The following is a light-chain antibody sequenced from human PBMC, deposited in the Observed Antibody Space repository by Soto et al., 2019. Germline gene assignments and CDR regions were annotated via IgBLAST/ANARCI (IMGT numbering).Light chain of an antibody. J-gene: IGKJ1*01. CDR3: QQYGSSPRA. Sequence: EIVFTQSPGTLSLSPGERATLSCRASQSVSANNLAWYQQKAGQAPRLVIYSASSRETGIPDRFSGSGAGTEFTLTISRLEPEDLAVYYCQQYGSSPRAFGRGTKVDIK. CDR2: SAS. CDR1: QSVSANN. V-gene: IGKV3-20*01.